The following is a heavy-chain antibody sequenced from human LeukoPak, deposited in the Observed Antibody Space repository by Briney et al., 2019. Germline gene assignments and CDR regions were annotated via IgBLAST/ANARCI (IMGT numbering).Heavy chain of an antibody. CDR1: GGTFSSYA. Sequence: SVKVSCKASGGTFSSYAINWVRQAPGQGLEWMGRIVPILGLRNYAQKFQGRVTITADKSTSTGYMDVTSLRSDDTAVYYCARGRGSRTGSNGDYLDNWGQGTLVTVSS. CDR2: IVPILGLR. D-gene: IGHD1-1*01. CDR3: ARGRGSRTGSNGDYLDN. V-gene: IGHV1-69*04. J-gene: IGHJ4*02.